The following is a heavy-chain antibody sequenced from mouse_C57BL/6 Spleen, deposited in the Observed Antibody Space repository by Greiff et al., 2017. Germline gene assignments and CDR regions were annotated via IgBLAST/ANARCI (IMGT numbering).Heavy chain of an antibody. V-gene: IGHV5-4*01. D-gene: IGHD1-1*01. CDR1: GFTFSSYA. Sequence: EVQGVESGGGLVKPGGSLKLSCAASGFTFSSYAMSWVRQTPEKRLAWVATISDGGSYTYYPDNVKGRFTISRDNAKNILYLQMSHLKSEDTAMYYCARELRYPAWFAYWGQGTLVTVSA. CDR3: ARELRYPAWFAY. CDR2: ISDGGSYT. J-gene: IGHJ3*01.